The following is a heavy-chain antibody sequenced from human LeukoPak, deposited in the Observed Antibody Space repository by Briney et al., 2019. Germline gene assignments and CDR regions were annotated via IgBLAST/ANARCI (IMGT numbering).Heavy chain of an antibody. V-gene: IGHV3-7*01. Sequence: GGSLRLSCVASGSTLRSYSMNWVRQAPGKGLEWVANINQDGSARYSVDSVKGRFTISRDNAKNSLYLQMNSLRAEDTAVYYCASKQGDYWGQGTLVTVSS. CDR3: ASKQGDY. CDR1: GSTLRSYS. CDR2: INQDGSAR. J-gene: IGHJ4*02.